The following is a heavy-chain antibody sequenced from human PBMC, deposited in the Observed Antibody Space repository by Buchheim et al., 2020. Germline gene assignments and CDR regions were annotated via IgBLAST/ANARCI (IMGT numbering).Heavy chain of an antibody. J-gene: IGHJ5*02. CDR1: GGSMSSYY. Sequence: QVQLQESGPGLVKPSETLSLTCTVSGGSMSSYYWSWIRQPPGKGLEWIGHIYYSGRTNSNPSLKSRVTMSVDTSKSQFSLKMNSVTAADMAVYYCAKTLGYCDGGSCYGGWFDPWGQGIL. V-gene: IGHV4-59*01. D-gene: IGHD2-15*01. CDR3: AKTLGYCDGGSCYGGWFDP. CDR2: IYYSGRT.